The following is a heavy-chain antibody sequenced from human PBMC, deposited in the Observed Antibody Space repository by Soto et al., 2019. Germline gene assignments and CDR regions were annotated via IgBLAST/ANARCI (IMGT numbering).Heavy chain of an antibody. CDR1: GGNFSSYA. J-gene: IGHJ6*02. Sequence: QVQLVQSGAEVKKPGSSVKVSCKASGGNFSSYAISWVRQAPGQGLEWRVWIIPIFGTAHYAQKFQGRVTITADESTSTAYMELCSMRSEDTAVSYCERDSAGTTVAFGMDVWGQGTTVTDSS. D-gene: IGHD4-17*01. V-gene: IGHV1-69*01. CDR2: IIPIFGTA. CDR3: ERDSAGTTVAFGMDV.